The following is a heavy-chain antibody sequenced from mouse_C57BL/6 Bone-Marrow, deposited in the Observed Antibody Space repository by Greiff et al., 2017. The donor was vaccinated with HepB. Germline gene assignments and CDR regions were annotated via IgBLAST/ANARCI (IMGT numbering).Heavy chain of an antibody. CDR3: ARKDTTVVATDYAMDY. J-gene: IGHJ4*01. CDR1: GYTFTDYN. V-gene: IGHV1-18*01. CDR2: INPNNGGT. Sequence: VQLKESGPELVKPGASVKIPCKASGYTFTDYNMDWVKQSHGKSLEWIGDINPNNGGTIYNQKFKGKATLTVDKSSSTAYMELRSLTSEDTAVYYCARKDTTVVATDYAMDYWGQGTSVTVSS. D-gene: IGHD1-1*01.